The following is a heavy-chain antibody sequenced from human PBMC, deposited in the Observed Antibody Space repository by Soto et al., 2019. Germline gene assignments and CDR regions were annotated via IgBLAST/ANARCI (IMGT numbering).Heavy chain of an antibody. D-gene: IGHD3-3*01. V-gene: IGHV4-30-2*01. CDR3: VRERTIFGVAPGGGVDV. Sequence: PSETLSLTCAVSGGSISTSDYSWSWIRQPPGRGLGWLGSIYHTGTTHYIPSLKNRLTMSLDKSKNQFSLDLTSVTAADTALYYCVRERTIFGVAPGGGVDVWGQGTTVTVSS. J-gene: IGHJ6*02. CDR2: IYHTGTT. CDR1: GGSISTSDYS.